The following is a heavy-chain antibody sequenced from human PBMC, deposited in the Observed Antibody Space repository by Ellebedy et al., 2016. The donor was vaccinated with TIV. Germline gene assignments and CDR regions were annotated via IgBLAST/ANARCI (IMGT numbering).Heavy chain of an antibody. J-gene: IGHJ4*02. CDR1: RFIFSDYV. Sequence: PGGSLRLSCAASRFIFSDYVMAWVRQVPGKGLEWVSAMAEYDGRTFYADSVRGRFTISRDNSANILFLHMHSLRTEDTAIYYCTKRAENWGFFDYWGQGARVTVSS. V-gene: IGHV3-23*01. CDR3: TKRAENWGFFDY. CDR2: MAEYDGRT. D-gene: IGHD7-27*01.